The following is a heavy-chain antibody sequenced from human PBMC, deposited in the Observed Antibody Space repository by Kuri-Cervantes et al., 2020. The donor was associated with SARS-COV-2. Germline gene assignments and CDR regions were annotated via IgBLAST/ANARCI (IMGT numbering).Heavy chain of an antibody. CDR3: ARGPLPYDILTGYPMDYYYYMDV. CDR2: INPNSGGT. V-gene: IGHV1-2*02. CDR1: GYNFTGYY. J-gene: IGHJ6*03. D-gene: IGHD3-9*01. Sequence: ASVKVSCKASGYNFTGYYMHWVRQAPGQGLEWMGWINPNSGGTNYAQKFQGRATMTRDTSISTAYMELSRLRSDDTAVYYCARGPLPYDILTGYPMDYYYYMDVWGKGTTVTVSS.